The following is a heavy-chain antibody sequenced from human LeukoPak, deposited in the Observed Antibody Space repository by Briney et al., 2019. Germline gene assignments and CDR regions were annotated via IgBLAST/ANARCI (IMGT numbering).Heavy chain of an antibody. D-gene: IGHD6-13*01. V-gene: IGHV3-30*03. CDR1: GFSFSSYG. J-gene: IGHJ4*02. Sequence: GGSLRLSCAVSGFSFSSYGIHWVRQAPGKGLEWVALMSYDGSNKYYADSVKGRFTISRDNAKNSLYLQMNSLRAEDTAVYYCARAAAAGTEYWGQGTLVTVSS. CDR3: ARAAAAGTEY. CDR2: MSYDGSNK.